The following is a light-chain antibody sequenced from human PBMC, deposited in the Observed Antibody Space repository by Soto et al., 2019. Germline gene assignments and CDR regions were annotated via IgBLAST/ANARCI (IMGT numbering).Light chain of an antibody. J-gene: IGLJ1*01. Sequence: QSVLTQPPSVSGAPGQRVTISCTGSSSNIGAGYDVHWYQQLPGEAPKLLIYGKSNRSSGVPDRISASTSGTSASLAISDLQADDEADYYCCLYIGATTYVFGTGTKLTVL. V-gene: IGLV1-40*01. CDR3: CLYIGATTYV. CDR1: SSNIGAGYD. CDR2: GKS.